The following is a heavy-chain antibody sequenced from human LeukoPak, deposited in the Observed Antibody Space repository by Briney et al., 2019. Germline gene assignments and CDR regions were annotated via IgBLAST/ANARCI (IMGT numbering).Heavy chain of an antibody. V-gene: IGHV3-21*01. D-gene: IGHD2-15*01. CDR3: ARDEDCSGGSCYGQPYLDY. CDR2: IGSSSSYI. Sequence: GGSLRLSCAASGFTFSSYSMNWVRQAPGKGLEWVSSIGSSSSYIYYADSVKGRFTISRDNAKNSLYLQMNSLRAEDTAVYYCARDEDCSGGSCYGQPYLDYWGQGTLVTVSA. J-gene: IGHJ4*02. CDR1: GFTFSSYS.